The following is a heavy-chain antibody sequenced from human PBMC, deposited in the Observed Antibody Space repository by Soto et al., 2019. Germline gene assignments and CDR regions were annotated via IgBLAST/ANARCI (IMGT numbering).Heavy chain of an antibody. D-gene: IGHD3-22*01. Sequence: SETLSLTCAVSGASIISGYDYWSWLRQDPGKGLEWIGYISYRGSTYYNPSLNSRVTISPDTSKDQFSLELRSVTAADTVVYYCARAWQNYYDISGSQRLWFDPWGQGTLVTVSS. V-gene: IGHV4-31*11. CDR3: ARAWQNYYDISGSQRLWFDP. J-gene: IGHJ5*02. CDR1: GASIISGYDY. CDR2: ISYRGST.